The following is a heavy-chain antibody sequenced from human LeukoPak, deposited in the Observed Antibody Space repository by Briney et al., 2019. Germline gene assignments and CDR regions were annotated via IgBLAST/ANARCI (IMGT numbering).Heavy chain of an antibody. CDR1: GYTFTDYY. V-gene: IGHV1-2*02. CDR3: GRKSANRKTSEFDY. J-gene: IGHJ4*02. CDR2: IHSNSGDI. D-gene: IGHD1-14*01. Sequence: ASVKVSCKASGYTFTDYYMNWVRQAPGQGLEWMGWIHSNSGDIKYAQKFQGRVTMTRDTSISTAYMELSGLTSDDTAVYYCGRKSANRKTSEFDYWGQGTLVTVSS.